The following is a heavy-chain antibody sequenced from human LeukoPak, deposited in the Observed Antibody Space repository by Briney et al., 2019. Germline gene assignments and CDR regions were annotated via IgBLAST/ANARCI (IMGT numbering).Heavy chain of an antibody. J-gene: IGHJ4*02. CDR1: GDSINSYY. V-gene: IGHV4-4*07. Sequence: SETLSLTCSVSGDSINSYYWSWIRQPAGKGLEWIGRMYSTGSTDYNPSLKSRVTMSIDTSKNQFSLKVRSVTAADPAFYYCARDGGASHFDYWGLGTLVTVSS. CDR3: ARDGGASHFDY. CDR2: MYSTGST. D-gene: IGHD3-10*01.